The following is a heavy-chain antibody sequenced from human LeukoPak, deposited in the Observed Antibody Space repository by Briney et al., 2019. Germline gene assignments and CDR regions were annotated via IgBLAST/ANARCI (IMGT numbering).Heavy chain of an antibody. D-gene: IGHD5-18*01. Sequence: GASVKVSCKASGYTFTSYYMHWVRQAPGQGLEWMGIINPSGGSTSYAQKFQGRVTMTRDMYTSTVYMELSSLRSEDTAVYYCACPYRGYSYGPNAFDIWGQGTMVTVSS. V-gene: IGHV1-46*01. CDR1: GYTFTSYY. CDR2: INPSGGST. CDR3: ACPYRGYSYGPNAFDI. J-gene: IGHJ3*02.